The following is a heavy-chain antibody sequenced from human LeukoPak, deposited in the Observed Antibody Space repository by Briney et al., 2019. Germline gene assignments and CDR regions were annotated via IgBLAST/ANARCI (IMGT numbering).Heavy chain of an antibody. D-gene: IGHD6-6*01. J-gene: IGHJ4*02. CDR1: GYIFTSYW. CDR3: ARAYSSSSFDY. Sequence: GESLKIPCKGSGYIFTSYWIGWVRQLPGKGLVWRGIIYPGDSDTRYSPSFQGQIPISPDKSISTAYLQWGSLKASDTAMYYCARAYSSSSFDYWGQGTLVTVSS. CDR2: IYPGDSDT. V-gene: IGHV5-51*01.